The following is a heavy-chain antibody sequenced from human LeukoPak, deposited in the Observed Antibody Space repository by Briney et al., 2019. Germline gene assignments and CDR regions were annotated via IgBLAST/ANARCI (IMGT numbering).Heavy chain of an antibody. Sequence: PSGTLSLTCAVSVGSISSGNWWTWVRQSPGKGLEWVSGISGSGGSTYYAESVKGRFTVSRDNYKDTLYLQMNSLRAEDTAMYYCANAPAYGLPLYWGPGILVTVSS. CDR1: VGSISSGN. V-gene: IGHV3-23*01. CDR2: ISGSGGST. D-gene: IGHD4-17*01. J-gene: IGHJ4*02. CDR3: ANAPAYGLPLY.